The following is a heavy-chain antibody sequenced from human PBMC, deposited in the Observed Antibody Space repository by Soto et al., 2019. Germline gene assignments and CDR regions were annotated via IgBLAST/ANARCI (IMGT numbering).Heavy chain of an antibody. D-gene: IGHD6-13*01. CDR1: GDSVSSNSAT. Sequence: PSQTLSLTCAISGDSVSSNSATWNWIRQSPSRGLEWLGRTYYRSKWYNDYAVSVRSRVTINPDTSKNQFSLQLNSVTPEDTAVYYCARARSAAAENWFDPWGQGTLVTVSS. CDR2: TYYRSKWYN. CDR3: ARARSAAAENWFDP. V-gene: IGHV6-1*01. J-gene: IGHJ5*02.